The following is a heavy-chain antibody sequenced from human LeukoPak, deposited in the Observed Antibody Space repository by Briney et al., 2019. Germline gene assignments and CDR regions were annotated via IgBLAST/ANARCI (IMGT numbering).Heavy chain of an antibody. CDR3: ARGQVETAIPGDY. J-gene: IGHJ4*02. CDR2: ISSSSSYI. Sequence: PGGSLRLSCAASGFTFSSYSMNWVRQAPGKGLEWVSSISSSSSYIYYADSVKGRFTISRDNAKNSLYLQMNSLRAEDTAVYYCARGQVETAIPGDYWGQGTLVTVSS. V-gene: IGHV3-21*01. D-gene: IGHD2-21*02. CDR1: GFTFSSYS.